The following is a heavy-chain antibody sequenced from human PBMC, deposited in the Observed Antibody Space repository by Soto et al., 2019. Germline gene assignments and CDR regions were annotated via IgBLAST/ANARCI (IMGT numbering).Heavy chain of an antibody. J-gene: IGHJ1*01. CDR3: ARRLNLGSLDH. D-gene: IGHD3-16*02. CDR1: GVSLTGYH. V-gene: IGHV4-59*01. CDR2: VYYSGSV. Sequence: PSETLSLTCNVSGVSLTGYHWNWIRQPPGKTLEWIGFVYYSGSVSYNPSPKGRASISVDRSKNQFSLRLTSVTAADTAVYYCARRLNLGSLDHCGQGTLVTV.